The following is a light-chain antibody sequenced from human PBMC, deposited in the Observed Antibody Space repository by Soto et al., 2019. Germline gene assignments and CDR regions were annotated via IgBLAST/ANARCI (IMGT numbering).Light chain of an antibody. V-gene: IGKV3D-15*01. CDR2: GAS. J-gene: IGKJ1*01. Sequence: EIVLTQSPGILSLSPGERATLSCRASQSVTTNLAWYQQKPGQPPRLLISGASSRAADIPDRFSGSGSGTEFTLTISTLQSEDFAIYYCQHYNNWPPWTFGQGTKVDIK. CDR3: QHYNNWPPWT. CDR1: QSVTTN.